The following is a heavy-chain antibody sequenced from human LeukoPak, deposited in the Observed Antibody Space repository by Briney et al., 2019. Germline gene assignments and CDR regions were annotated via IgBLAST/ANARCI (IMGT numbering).Heavy chain of an antibody. CDR2: IDYSGST. Sequence: SETLSLTCAVSGGSIARSHYYWSWIRQPPGKGLEWIGSIDYSGSTYYNPSLKSRVALSVDTSKNQFSLKLSSLTAADTAVYYCAKSREEIRGLDAFDIWGQGTMVTVSS. CDR3: AKSREEIRGLDAFDI. CDR1: GGSIARSHYY. D-gene: IGHD5-24*01. J-gene: IGHJ3*02. V-gene: IGHV4-39*07.